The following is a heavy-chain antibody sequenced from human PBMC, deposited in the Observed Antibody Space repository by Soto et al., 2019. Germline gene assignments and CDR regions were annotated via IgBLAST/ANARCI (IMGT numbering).Heavy chain of an antibody. Sequence: SETLSLTCTVSGDSISTYYCSWSRQPPGKGLQWIGYIFYSGGTAYNPSLKSRVTISLDMSKKQISLKLSSVTTADTATYFCARLQLVQKVIDYWGQGTLVTVSS. D-gene: IGHD1-1*01. CDR3: ARLQLVQKVIDY. CDR2: IFYSGGT. V-gene: IGHV4-59*01. J-gene: IGHJ4*02. CDR1: GDSISTYY.